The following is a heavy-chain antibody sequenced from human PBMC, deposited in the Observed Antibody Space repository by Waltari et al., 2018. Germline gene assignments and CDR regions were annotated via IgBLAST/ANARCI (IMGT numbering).Heavy chain of an antibody. Sequence: EVHLVESGGGLVQPGGSLRLSCAASGFPFCSFAMSWVRRAPGKGMEYTSGSSGSGGTPYYADSVKGRFTISRDNSKNTLYLQMNSLRAEDTAVYYCAKGGVGSGRYGDFWGQGTLVTVSS. V-gene: IGHV3-23*04. CDR2: SSGSGGTP. CDR3: AKGGVGSGRYGDF. D-gene: IGHD6-19*01. J-gene: IGHJ4*02. CDR1: GFPFCSFA.